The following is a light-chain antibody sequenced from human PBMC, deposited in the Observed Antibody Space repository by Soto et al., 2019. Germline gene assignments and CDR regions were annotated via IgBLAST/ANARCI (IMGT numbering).Light chain of an antibody. CDR2: GAS. V-gene: IGKV3-20*01. J-gene: IGKJ4*01. Sequence: EIVLTQSPGTLSLSPGERATLSCRARQSVSSSYLAWYQQKPGQAPRLLIYGASSRATGIPDRFSGSGSGTDFTLTISRLEPEDIAVYYCQQYGSSADTFDGGTKVEIK. CDR3: QQYGSSADT. CDR1: QSVSSSY.